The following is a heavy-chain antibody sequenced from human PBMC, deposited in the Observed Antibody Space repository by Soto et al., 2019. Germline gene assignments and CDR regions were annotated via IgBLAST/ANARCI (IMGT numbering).Heavy chain of an antibody. J-gene: IGHJ4*02. CDR2: ISSSGSTI. CDR3: ARGYYYAARRLWASDF. CDR1: GFTFSSYE. V-gene: IGHV3-48*03. D-gene: IGHD3-22*01. Sequence: EVQLVESGGGLVQPGGSLRLSCAASGFTFSSYEMNWVRQAPGKGLEWVSYISSSGSTIYNADSVKGRFTISRDNAKNSLYLQMNSLRAEDTAVYYCARGYYYAARRLWASDFWGQGTLFTVSS.